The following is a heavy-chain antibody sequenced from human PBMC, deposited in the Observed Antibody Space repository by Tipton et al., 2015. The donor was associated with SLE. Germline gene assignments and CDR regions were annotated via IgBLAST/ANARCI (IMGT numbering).Heavy chain of an antibody. CDR2: INHSGST. Sequence: TLSLSCAVYGGSFSGYYWSWIRQPPGKGLEWIGEINHSGSTNYNPSLKSRVTISVDTSKNQFSLKLSSVTAADTAVYYCARRSGYSYGYEYYYYYGMDVWGQGTTVTVSS. CDR3: ARRSGYSYGYEYYYYYGMDV. J-gene: IGHJ6*02. CDR1: GGSFSGYY. V-gene: IGHV4-34*01. D-gene: IGHD5-18*01.